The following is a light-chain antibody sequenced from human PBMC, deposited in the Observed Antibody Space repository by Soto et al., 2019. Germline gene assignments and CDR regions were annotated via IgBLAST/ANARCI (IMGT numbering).Light chain of an antibody. J-gene: IGKJ3*01. V-gene: IGKV3-15*01. CDR3: QQYNSWPLGT. CDR1: QSVNRN. CDR2: GAS. Sequence: EIVMTQSPATLSVSPGERATLTCRASQSVNRNLAWYQHKPGQAPRLLIFGASTRATGIPARFSGSGSGTEFTLTISSLQSEDFAVYYCQQYNSWPLGTFGPGTKVDIK.